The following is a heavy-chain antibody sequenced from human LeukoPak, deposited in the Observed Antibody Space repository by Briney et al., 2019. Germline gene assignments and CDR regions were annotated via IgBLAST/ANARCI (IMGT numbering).Heavy chain of an antibody. CDR2: IKNDGAT. D-gene: IGHD2/OR15-2a*01. Sequence: GGSLRLSCAASGLTFQNTWMHWIRQAPGEGLVWVSRIKNDGATTYADSVKGRFTISRDNAKKTLYLQMNSLRADDTAVYDCTADGEYAFLVWGQGTMVTVSS. CDR3: TADGEYAFLV. V-gene: IGHV3-74*01. CDR1: GLTFQNTW. J-gene: IGHJ3*01.